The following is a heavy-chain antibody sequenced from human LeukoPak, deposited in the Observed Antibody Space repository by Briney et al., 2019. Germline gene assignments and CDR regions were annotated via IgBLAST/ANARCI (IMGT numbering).Heavy chain of an antibody. J-gene: IGHJ4*02. CDR3: ARDLDRDDDY. D-gene: IGHD3-10*01. Sequence: EWMGRINPHSCGSNYAQKFQDRVTMTRDTSISTAYMELSRLTSDDTAMYYCARDLDRDDDYWGQGTLVTVSS. CDR2: INPHSCGS. V-gene: IGHV1-2*06.